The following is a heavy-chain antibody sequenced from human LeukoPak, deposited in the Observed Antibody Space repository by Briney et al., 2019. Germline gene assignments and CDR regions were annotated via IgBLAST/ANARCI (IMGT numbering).Heavy chain of an antibody. CDR1: GGSISSYY. CDR2: IYYSGST. CDR3: ARGVSSSGSYLFDY. Sequence: SETLSLTCPVSGGSISSYYWSWIRPPPGKGLEWIGYIYYSGSTNYNPSLKSRVTISVDTSKNQFSLKLSSVTAADAAVYYCARGVSSSGSYLFDYWGQGTLVTVSS. V-gene: IGHV4-59*01. J-gene: IGHJ4*02. D-gene: IGHD1-26*01.